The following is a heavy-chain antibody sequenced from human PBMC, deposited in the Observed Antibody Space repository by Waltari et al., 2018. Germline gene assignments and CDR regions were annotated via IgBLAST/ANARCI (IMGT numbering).Heavy chain of an antibody. CDR1: GGSFSGYY. CDR3: AAYPGGDRGDAFDI. V-gene: IGHV4-34*01. Sequence: QVQLQQWGAGLLKPSETLSLTCAVYGGSFSGYYWSWIRQPPGKGLEWIGEINHSGRTNYTPSLNGRVTISVDTSKNQFSLKLSSVTAADTAVYYCAAYPGGDRGDAFDIWGQGTMVTVSS. J-gene: IGHJ3*02. CDR2: INHSGRT. D-gene: IGHD2-21*01.